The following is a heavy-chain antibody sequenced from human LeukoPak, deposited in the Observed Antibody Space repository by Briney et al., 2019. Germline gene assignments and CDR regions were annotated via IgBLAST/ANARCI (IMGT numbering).Heavy chain of an antibody. V-gene: IGHV3-74*01. J-gene: IGHJ5*02. CDR3: ASGSLLSFGELPFDP. D-gene: IGHD3-10*01. CDR2: INSDGSST. Sequence: GGSLRLSCAASGFTSSSYWMHWVRQAPGKGLVWVSRINSDGSSTAYADSVRGRFTISRDNAKNSLWLQIDSLRAEDTAVYYCASGSLLSFGELPFDPWGQGTLVTVSS. CDR1: GFTSSSYW.